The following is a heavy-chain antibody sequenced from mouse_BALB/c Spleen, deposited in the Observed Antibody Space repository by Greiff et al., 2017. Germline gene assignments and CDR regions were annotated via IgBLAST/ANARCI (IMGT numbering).Heavy chain of an antibody. V-gene: IGHV14-3*02. Sequence: EVQLQQSGAELVKPGASVKLSCTASGFNINDAYMHWVTQRPEQGLEWIGRIDPANGNTQYDPKFPGKANITTDTSANTAYLQLRSLTSEDTAVYYCAFDGGNSWCANGGQETLVTVSA. J-gene: IGHJ3*01. CDR3: AFDGGNSWCAN. CDR1: GFNINDAY. D-gene: IGHD2-1*01. CDR2: IDPANGNT.